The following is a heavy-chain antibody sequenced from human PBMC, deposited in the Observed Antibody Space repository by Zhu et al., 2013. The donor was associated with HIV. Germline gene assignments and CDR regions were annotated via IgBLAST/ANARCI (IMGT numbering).Heavy chain of an antibody. CDR1: GYTFTSYY. Sequence: QVQLVQSGAEVKKPGSSVKVSCKASGYTFTSYYIHWARQAPGQGLEWMGIINPSGGSTSYAQKFQGRVSMTRDTSTSTIYMELSSLTSEDTAVYYCARLVFWSDYYSSDVYYYGMDVWGLRDHGHRL. V-gene: IGHV1-46*01. CDR2: INPSGGST. CDR3: ARLVFWSDYYSSDVYYYGMDV. J-gene: IGHJ6*02. D-gene: IGHD3-3*01.